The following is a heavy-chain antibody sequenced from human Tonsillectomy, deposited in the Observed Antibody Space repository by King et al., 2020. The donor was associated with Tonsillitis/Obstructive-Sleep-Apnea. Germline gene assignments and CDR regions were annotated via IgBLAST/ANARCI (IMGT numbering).Heavy chain of an antibody. Sequence: VQLQQWGAGLLKPSETLSLTCAVYGGSFSGYYWSWIRQPPGKGLEWIGEINHSGSTNYNPSLTSRVTISVDTSKNQFSLKLRSVTAADTAVYYCARNIVVVVAATDPFDYWGQGTLVTVSS. CDR2: INHSGST. CDR3: ARNIVVVVAATDPFDY. D-gene: IGHD2-15*01. V-gene: IGHV4-34*01. J-gene: IGHJ4*02. CDR1: GGSFSGYY.